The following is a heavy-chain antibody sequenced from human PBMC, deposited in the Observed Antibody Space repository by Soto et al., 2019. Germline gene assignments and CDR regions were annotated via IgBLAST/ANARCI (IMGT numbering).Heavy chain of an antibody. CDR3: ARDNCSSTSCYTVAFDI. Sequence: QVQLQESGPGLVKPSQTLSLTCTVSGGSISSGGYYWSWIRQHPGKGLEWIGYIYYSGSTYYNPSLKSRVTISVDTSKNQFSLKLSSVTAADTAVYYCARDNCSSTSCYTVAFDIWGQGTMVTVSS. V-gene: IGHV4-31*03. CDR2: IYYSGST. CDR1: GGSISSGGYY. D-gene: IGHD2-2*02. J-gene: IGHJ3*02.